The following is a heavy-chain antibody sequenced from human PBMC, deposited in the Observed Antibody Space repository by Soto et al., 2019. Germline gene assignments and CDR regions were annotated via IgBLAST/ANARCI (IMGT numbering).Heavy chain of an antibody. Sequence: GESLKISCKGSGYSFTSYWIGWVRQMPGKGLEWMGIIYPGDSDTRYSPSFQGQVTISADKSISTAYLQWSRLKASDTAMYDCARRVHLASPVCFDSWGLGTLVSVSS. CDR1: GYSFTSYW. J-gene: IGHJ5*01. V-gene: IGHV5-51*01. CDR3: ARRVHLASPVCFDS. CDR2: IYPGDSDT. D-gene: IGHD1-1*01.